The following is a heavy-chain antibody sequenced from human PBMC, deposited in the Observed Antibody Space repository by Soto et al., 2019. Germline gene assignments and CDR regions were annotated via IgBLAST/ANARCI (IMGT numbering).Heavy chain of an antibody. CDR1: GFTFDDYT. Sequence: EVQLVESGGVVVQPGESLRLSCAASGFTFDDYTMHWVRQAPGKGLEWVSLISWGGGTTYYADSVKGRFTISRDNSKNSLYLQMSSLRTEDTALYYCTKYGPGYSYGYSLDYWGQGTLVIVSS. CDR2: ISWGGGTT. CDR3: TKYGPGYSYGYSLDY. V-gene: IGHV3-43*01. D-gene: IGHD5-18*01. J-gene: IGHJ4*02.